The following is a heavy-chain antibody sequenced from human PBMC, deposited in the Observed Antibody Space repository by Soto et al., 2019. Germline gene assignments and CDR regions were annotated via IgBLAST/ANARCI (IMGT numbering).Heavy chain of an antibody. V-gene: IGHV3-74*01. D-gene: IGHD2-21*01. J-gene: IGHJ4*02. Sequence: EVQLVESGGGLVQPGGSLRLSCAASGFMFSSYWMHWVRQAPGKGPVWVSHIDSDGSDTTYADSVKGRFTISRDNAKNTLYLQMNSMRAEDTAVYYCVRDHIGVEIDYWGLGTLVTVSS. CDR2: IDSDGSDT. CDR1: GFMFSSYW. CDR3: VRDHIGVEIDY.